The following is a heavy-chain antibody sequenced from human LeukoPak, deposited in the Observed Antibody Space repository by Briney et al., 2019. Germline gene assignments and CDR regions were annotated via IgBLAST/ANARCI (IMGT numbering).Heavy chain of an antibody. Sequence: GGSLRLSCAASGFTFSSYAMHWVRQAPGKGPEWVAVISYDGSNKYYADSVKGRFTISRDNSKNTLYLQMNSLRAEDTAVYYCARDRVGATDYFDYWGQGTLVTVSS. CDR1: GFTFSSYA. J-gene: IGHJ4*02. D-gene: IGHD1-26*01. V-gene: IGHV3-30-3*01. CDR3: ARDRVGATDYFDY. CDR2: ISYDGSNK.